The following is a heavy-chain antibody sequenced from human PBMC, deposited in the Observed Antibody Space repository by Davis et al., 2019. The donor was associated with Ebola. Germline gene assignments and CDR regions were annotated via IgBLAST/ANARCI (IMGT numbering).Heavy chain of an antibody. Sequence: SVKVSCKASGGTFSSYAISWVRQAPGQGLEWMGRIIPILGIANYAQKFQGRVAITADKSTSTAYMELSSLRSEDTAVYYCARDQYSSSSHHYFDYWGQGTLVTVSS. J-gene: IGHJ4*02. V-gene: IGHV1-69*04. D-gene: IGHD6-6*01. CDR3: ARDQYSSSSHHYFDY. CDR2: IIPILGIA. CDR1: GGTFSSYA.